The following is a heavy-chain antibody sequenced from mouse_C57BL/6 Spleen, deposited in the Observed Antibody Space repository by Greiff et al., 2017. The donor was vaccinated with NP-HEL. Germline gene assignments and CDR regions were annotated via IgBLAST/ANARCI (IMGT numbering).Heavy chain of an antibody. D-gene: IGHD2-3*01. V-gene: IGHV1-9*01. J-gene: IGHJ4*01. CDR1: GYTFTGYW. CDR2: ILPGSGST. CDR3: ARWLLDAMDY. Sequence: QVQLQQSGAELMKPGASVKLTCKATGYTFTGYWIEWVKQRPGQGLEWIGEILPGSGSTYYNEKFKGKATFTADTSSNTAYMQLSSLTTEDSAIYYGARWLLDAMDYWGKGTSVTVSS.